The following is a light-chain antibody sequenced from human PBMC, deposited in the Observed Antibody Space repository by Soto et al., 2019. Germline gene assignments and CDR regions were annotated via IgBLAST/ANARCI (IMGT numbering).Light chain of an antibody. V-gene: IGLV1-47*01. CDR2: RNN. CDR3: AAWDDSQSVVV. J-gene: IGLJ2*01. Sequence: QSVLTQPPSASATPGQRVTISCSGSSSNIGSNYVYWYQQLPGAAPKLLIYRNNQRPSGVPDRFSASKSGTSASLAISGLRSEDEAEYHCAAWDDSQSVVVFGGGTKVTVL. CDR1: SSNIGSNY.